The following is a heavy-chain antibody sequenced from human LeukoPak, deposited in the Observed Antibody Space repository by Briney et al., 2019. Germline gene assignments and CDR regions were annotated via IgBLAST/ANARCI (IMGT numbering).Heavy chain of an antibody. V-gene: IGHV3-30*04. CDR1: GFTFSSYA. Sequence: GGSLRLSCAASGFTFSSYAMHWVRQAPGRGLEWVAVISYDGSNKYYADSVKGRFTISRDNSKNTLYLQMNSLRAEDTAVYYCARGASGVPDYYMDVWGKGTTVTVSS. J-gene: IGHJ6*03. CDR3: ARGASGVPDYYMDV. D-gene: IGHD3-10*01. CDR2: ISYDGSNK.